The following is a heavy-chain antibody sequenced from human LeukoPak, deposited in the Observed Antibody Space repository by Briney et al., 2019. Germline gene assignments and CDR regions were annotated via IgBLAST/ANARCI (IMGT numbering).Heavy chain of an antibody. CDR3: ASAYGSGSYYPDY. V-gene: IGHV3-7*03. CDR1: GFTFSNYW. Sequence: GGSLRLSCAASGFTFSNYWMNWVRQAPGKGLGWVANIKQDGSEKYYVDSVKGRFTVSRDNSKNTLYLQMNSLRAEDTAVYYCASAYGSGSYYPDYWGQGTLVTVSS. D-gene: IGHD3-10*01. CDR2: IKQDGSEK. J-gene: IGHJ4*02.